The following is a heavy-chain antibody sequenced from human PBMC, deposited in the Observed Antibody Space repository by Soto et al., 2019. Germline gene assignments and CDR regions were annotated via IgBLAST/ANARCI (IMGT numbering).Heavy chain of an antibody. CDR3: AREWRAYCSGGSCFPQNYYYYMDV. J-gene: IGHJ6*03. D-gene: IGHD2-15*01. Sequence: SETLSLTCVVSGGSIITTSYYWGWIRQSPGKGLEWIATIYHTGSTYYNPSLKSRVTISVDTSKNQFSLKLSSVTAADTAVYYCAREWRAYCSGGSCFPQNYYYYMDVWGKGTTVTVS. CDR2: IYHTGST. V-gene: IGHV4-39*07. CDR1: GGSIITTSYY.